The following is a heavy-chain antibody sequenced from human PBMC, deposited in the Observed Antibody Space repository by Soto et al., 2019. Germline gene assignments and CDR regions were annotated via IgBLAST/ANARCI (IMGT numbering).Heavy chain of an antibody. V-gene: IGHV1-8*01. CDR3: ARGGWYSSGWYGGAQDY. Sequence: GASVKVSCKASGYTFTSYDINWVRQATGQGLEWMGWMNPNSGNTGYAQKFQGRVTMTRNTSISTAYMELSSLRSEDTAVYYCARGGWYSSGWYGGAQDYWGQGTLVTVSS. J-gene: IGHJ4*02. CDR2: MNPNSGNT. CDR1: GYTFTSYD. D-gene: IGHD6-19*01.